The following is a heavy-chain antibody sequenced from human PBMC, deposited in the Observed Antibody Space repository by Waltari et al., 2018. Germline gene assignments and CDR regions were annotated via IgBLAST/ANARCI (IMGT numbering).Heavy chain of an antibody. V-gene: IGHV4-34*01. CDR3: ARTLSSPRSGWYGYNWFDP. J-gene: IGHJ5*02. Sequence: QVQLQQWGAGLLKPSETLSLTCAVYGGSFSGSYCGWIRQPPGKGLEWIGEINHSGSTNYNPSLKSRVTISVDTSKNQFSLKLSSVTAADTAVYYCARTLSSPRSGWYGYNWFDPWGQGTLVTVSS. D-gene: IGHD6-19*01. CDR1: GGSFSGSY. CDR2: INHSGST.